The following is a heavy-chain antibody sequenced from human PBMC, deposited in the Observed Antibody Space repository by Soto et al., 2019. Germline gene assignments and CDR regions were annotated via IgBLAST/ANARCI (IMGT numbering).Heavy chain of an antibody. V-gene: IGHV1-18*01. CDR1: GYTFTSYG. CDR2: ISAYNGNT. J-gene: IGHJ3*02. Sequence: ASVKVSCKASGYTFTSYGISWVRQAPGQGLEWMGWISAYNGNTNYAQKLQGRVTMTTDTSTSTAYMELRSPRSDDTAVYYCARDRFRGKLTPGAFDIWGQGTMVTVSS. CDR3: ARDRFRGKLTPGAFDI. D-gene: IGHD3-10*01.